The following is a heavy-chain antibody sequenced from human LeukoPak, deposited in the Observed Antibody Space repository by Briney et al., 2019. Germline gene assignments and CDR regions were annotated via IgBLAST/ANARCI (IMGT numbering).Heavy chain of an antibody. D-gene: IGHD3-9*01. CDR1: GYTFTSYG. Sequence: ASVKVSCKASGYTFTSYGISWVRQAPGQGLEWMGWISAYNGNTNYAQKLQGRVTMTTDTSTSTAYMELRSLRSDDTAVYYCARDRGLTGYSYYYHYYGMDVWGQGTTVTVSS. J-gene: IGHJ6*02. V-gene: IGHV1-18*01. CDR2: ISAYNGNT. CDR3: ARDRGLTGYSYYYHYYGMDV.